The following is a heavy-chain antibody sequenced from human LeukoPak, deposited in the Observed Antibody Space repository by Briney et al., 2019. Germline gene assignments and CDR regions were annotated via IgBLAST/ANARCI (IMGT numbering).Heavy chain of an antibody. V-gene: IGHV3-21*04. CDR1: GFTFSSYS. Sequence: KAGGSLRLSCAASGFTFSSYSMNWVRQTPGKGLEWVSSISSSSTYIYYADSVKGRFTISRDNAKNTLYLQMNSLETEDTAVYFCARTYSSSWDDTYFDYWGQGTLVTVSS. D-gene: IGHD6-13*01. CDR3: ARTYSSSWDDTYFDY. CDR2: ISSSSTYI. J-gene: IGHJ4*02.